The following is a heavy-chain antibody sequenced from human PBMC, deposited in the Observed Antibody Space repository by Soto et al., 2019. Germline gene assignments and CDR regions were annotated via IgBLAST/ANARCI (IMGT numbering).Heavy chain of an antibody. D-gene: IGHD2-21*01. CDR3: ASQRTSVVIQAYFDV. V-gene: IGHV4-39*01. CDR2: IYYSGST. Sequence: PSETLSLTCTLPGDSISSRSYYWGWIRQPPGKGLEWIGSIYYSGSTYNNPSLRSRVSMSIDTSKDQFSLTLKSVTAADTALYFCASQRTSVVIQAYFDVWGPGSLVTVSS. CDR1: GDSISSRSYY. J-gene: IGHJ4*02.